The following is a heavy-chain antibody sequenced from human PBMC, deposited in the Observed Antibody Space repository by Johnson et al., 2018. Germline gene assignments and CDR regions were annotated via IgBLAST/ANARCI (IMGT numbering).Heavy chain of an antibody. D-gene: IGHD4-17*01. CDR1: GFTFSSYA. CDR2: ISYDGSNK. Sequence: VQLVETGGGVVQPGRSLRLSCAASGFTFSSYAMHWVRQAPGKGLEWVAVISYDGSNKYYADSVKGRFTISRDNSKNTLYLQMNSLRGEDTAVYYCARDRGTTVTTNYYYYMDVWGKGTTVTVSS. V-gene: IGHV3-30-3*01. CDR3: ARDRGTTVTTNYYYYMDV. J-gene: IGHJ6*03.